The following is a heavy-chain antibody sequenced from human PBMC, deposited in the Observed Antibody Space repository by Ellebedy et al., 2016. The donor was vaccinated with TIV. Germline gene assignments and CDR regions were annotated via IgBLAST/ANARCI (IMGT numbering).Heavy chain of an antibody. CDR1: GFTFDDYA. CDR3: AKDFHGELLPEYFQH. CDR2: ISWNGGSI. V-gene: IGHV3-9*01. J-gene: IGHJ1*01. D-gene: IGHD3-10*01. Sequence: GGSLRLXXAASGFTFDDYAMHWVRQAPGKGLEWVSGISWNGGSIGYADSVKGRFTISRDNAKNSLYLQMNSLRAEDTALYYCAKDFHGELLPEYFQHWGQGTLVTVSS.